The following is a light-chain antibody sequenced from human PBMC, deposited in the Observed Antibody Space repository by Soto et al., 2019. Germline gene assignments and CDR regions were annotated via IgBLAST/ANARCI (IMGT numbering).Light chain of an antibody. CDR1: QSVSID. CDR3: QQYNKWPLT. V-gene: IGKV3-15*01. J-gene: IGKJ1*01. CDR2: GAS. Sequence: VLTQSQATLSVLPGERATRAGRASQSVSIDLAWYQQTTGQAPRLLIYGASTRATGIPARFSGSASATEFTLTISSLQSEDFTVYYCQQYNKWPLTFGQGTKVDIK.